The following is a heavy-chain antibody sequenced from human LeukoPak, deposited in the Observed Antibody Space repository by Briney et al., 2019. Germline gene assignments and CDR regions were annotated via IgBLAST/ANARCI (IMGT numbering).Heavy chain of an antibody. CDR2: ISAYNGDT. J-gene: IGHJ4*02. D-gene: IGHD2-15*01. Sequence: ASVKVSCKASGYTFTSYGISWVRQAPGQGLEWMGWISAYNGDTDYAQKLQGRVTMTTDTSTSTAYMELRSLRSDDTAVYYCARRDCSGGSCYTGIDYWGQGTLVTVSS. CDR3: ARRDCSGGSCYTGIDY. V-gene: IGHV1-18*01. CDR1: GYTFTSYG.